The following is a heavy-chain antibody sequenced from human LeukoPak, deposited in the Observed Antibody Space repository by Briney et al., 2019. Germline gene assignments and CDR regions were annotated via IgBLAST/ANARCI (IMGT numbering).Heavy chain of an antibody. CDR1: GFTFSAYA. CDR2: ISNNGGSS. CDR3: VKITSVTGGDC. J-gene: IGHJ4*02. V-gene: IGHV3-64D*09. Sequence: GGSLRLSCSASGFTFSAYAMYWARQAPGKGLEYVSGISNNGGSSFYADSVKGRFTISRDNSKNTLYLQMSSLRAEDTAVYYCVKITSVTGGDCWGQGTRLTVSS. D-gene: IGHD1-1*01.